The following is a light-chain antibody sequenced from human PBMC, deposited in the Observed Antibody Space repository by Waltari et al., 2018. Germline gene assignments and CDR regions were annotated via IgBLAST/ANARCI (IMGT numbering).Light chain of an antibody. CDR1: SSDIVSFNP. CDR2: EAN. Sequence: QSALTQHTSVSGSPGHSNTISSTGTSSDIVSFNPVSGYQQHQGKAPKLIIYEANTPPSGVSSRFSGSKSGNTASLTISGPQAEDEANYYCYAYAGTGGVFGTGTKVTVL. J-gene: IGLJ1*01. CDR3: YAYAGTGGV. V-gene: IGLV2-23*01.